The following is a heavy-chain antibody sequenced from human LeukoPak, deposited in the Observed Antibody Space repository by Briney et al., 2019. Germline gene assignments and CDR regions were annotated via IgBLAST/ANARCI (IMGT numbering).Heavy chain of an antibody. CDR1: GLTFSSDW. CDR3: ARDLKFFGGYYYGMDV. J-gene: IGHJ6*02. CDR2: INSDGSST. V-gene: IGHV3-74*01. Sequence: GGSLRLSCVASGLTFSSDWMHWVRRPPGKGLGWVSRINSDGSSTSYADSVKGRFTISRDNAKNTLYLQMNSLRAEDTAVYYCARDLKFFGGYYYGMDVWGQGTTVTVSS. D-gene: IGHD3-10*01.